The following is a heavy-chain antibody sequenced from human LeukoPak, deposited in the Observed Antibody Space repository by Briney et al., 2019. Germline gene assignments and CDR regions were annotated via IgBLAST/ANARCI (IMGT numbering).Heavy chain of an antibody. CDR3: ARGPTLADY. Sequence: GRSLRLSCAASGFTFSTYGMHWVRQAPGKGLEWVAVISYDGTNKYYADSVKGRFTISRDNSKNTLYLQMTSRRAEDTAVYYCARGPTLADYWGQGTLVTVSS. CDR2: ISYDGTNK. D-gene: IGHD4-23*01. J-gene: IGHJ4*02. V-gene: IGHV3-30*03. CDR1: GFTFSTYG.